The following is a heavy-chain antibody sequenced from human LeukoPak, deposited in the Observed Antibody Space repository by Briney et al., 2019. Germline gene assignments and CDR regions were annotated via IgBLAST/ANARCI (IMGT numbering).Heavy chain of an antibody. CDR2: IYYSGST. V-gene: IGHV4-59*08. Sequence: PSETLSLTCTVSGGSISSYYWSWIRQPPGKGLEWIGYIYYSGSTNYNPSLKSRVTISVDTSKNQFSLKLSSVTAADTAVYYCARYQHYSDAFDIWGQGTMVTVSS. D-gene: IGHD2-15*01. J-gene: IGHJ3*02. CDR3: ARYQHYSDAFDI. CDR1: GGSISSYY.